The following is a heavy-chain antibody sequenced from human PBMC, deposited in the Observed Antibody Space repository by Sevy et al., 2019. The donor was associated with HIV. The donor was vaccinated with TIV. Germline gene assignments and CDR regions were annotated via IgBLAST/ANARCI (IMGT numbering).Heavy chain of an antibody. J-gene: IGHJ4*02. CDR1: GGSISSYY. D-gene: IGHD3-10*01. CDR2: GYISGST. CDR3: AREAGAARPLDY. V-gene: IGHV4-4*07. Sequence: SETLSLTCNVSGGSISSYYWSWIRQPAGKGLEWIGRGYISGSTNYNHSLKSRVAMSVDTSKNQFFLNLTSLTAADTAVYYCAREAGAARPLDYWGLGTLVTVSS.